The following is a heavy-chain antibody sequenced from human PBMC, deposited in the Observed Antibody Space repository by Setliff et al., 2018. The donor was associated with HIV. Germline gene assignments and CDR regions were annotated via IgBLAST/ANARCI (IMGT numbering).Heavy chain of an antibody. V-gene: IGHV4-39*01. CDR2: IYYSGST. CDR1: GGSISSSSYY. CDR3: ARSRLHYYDSSGYYPSYFDY. J-gene: IGHJ4*02. Sequence: SETLSLTCTVSGGSISSSSYYWGWIRQPPGKGLEWIGNIYYSGSTYYNPSLKSRVTISVDTSENQFSLKLSSLTAADTAVYYCARSRLHYYDSSGYYPSYFDYWGQGTLVTVSS. D-gene: IGHD3-22*01.